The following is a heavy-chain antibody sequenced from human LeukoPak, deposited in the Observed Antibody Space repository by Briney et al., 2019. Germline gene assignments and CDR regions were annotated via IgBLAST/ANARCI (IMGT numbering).Heavy chain of an antibody. Sequence: ASLKVSCKPSGYTFISYGISWLRQAPGQGVEWMGWISANKGDTEYAQKFQGRLTVTRDTSTSTAYMELKRLKSDDTAVYYCARADIIVVAGATPVGSAFEYWGQGTLITVS. V-gene: IGHV1-18*01. J-gene: IGHJ4*02. CDR2: ISANKGDT. D-gene: IGHD2-15*01. CDR1: GYTFISYG. CDR3: ARADIIVVAGATPVGSAFEY.